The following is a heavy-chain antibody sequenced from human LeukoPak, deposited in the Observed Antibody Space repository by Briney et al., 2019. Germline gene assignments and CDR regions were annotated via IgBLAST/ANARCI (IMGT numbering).Heavy chain of an antibody. J-gene: IGHJ3*01. Sequence: GGSLRLSCAASGFTFSDSAMTWVRQAPGKGLKWVSLISFSGDSIYYADSVRGRFTISRDNSKDTLYLQMNSLRAEDTAIYYCARDIQLSTWGLGTMVTVSS. V-gene: IGHV3-23*01. D-gene: IGHD5-24*01. CDR2: ISFSGDSI. CDR3: ARDIQLST. CDR1: GFTFSDSA.